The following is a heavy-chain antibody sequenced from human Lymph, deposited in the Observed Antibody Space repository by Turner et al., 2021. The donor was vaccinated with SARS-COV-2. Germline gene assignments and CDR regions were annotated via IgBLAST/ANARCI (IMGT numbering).Heavy chain of an antibody. CDR3: AKMGGVYCSGGNCYSGRLDY. CDR1: GFTFRSYG. V-gene: IGHV3-30*18. CDR2: ISYDGSNK. D-gene: IGHD2-15*01. J-gene: IGHJ4*02. Sequence: QVQLVESGGGVVQPGRSLRLSCAASGFTFRSYGMHWVRQAPGKGLEWVAVISYDGSNKYYADSVKGRFTISRDNSKNTLFLQMSSLRAEDTAVYYCAKMGGVYCSGGNCYSGRLDYWGQGTLVTVSS.